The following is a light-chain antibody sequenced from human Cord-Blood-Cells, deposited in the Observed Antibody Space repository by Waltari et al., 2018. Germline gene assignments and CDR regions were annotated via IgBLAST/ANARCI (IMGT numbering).Light chain of an antibody. CDR2: DAS. Sequence: AIQLTQSPSSLSASVGDRVTITCRANQGISSALAWYQQKPGKAPKLLIYDASSLESGVPSRFSGSGSGTDFTLTISSLQPEDFATYYCQQFNSYPLGFGGGTKVEIK. CDR3: QQFNSYPLG. J-gene: IGKJ4*01. CDR1: QGISSA. V-gene: IGKV1-13*02.